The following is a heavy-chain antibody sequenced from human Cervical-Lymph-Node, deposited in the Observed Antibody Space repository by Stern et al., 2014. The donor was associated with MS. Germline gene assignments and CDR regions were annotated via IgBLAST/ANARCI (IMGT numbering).Heavy chain of an antibody. Sequence: VHLVESGGGVVQPGRSLRLSCAASGFTFSNYGMHWVRQAPGKGLEWLAVIWYDGNNKYYADSVKGRFTISRDNSKNTLFLQMSSLTAEDTALYYCARGNWNYEGMGYWGQGTLVTVSS. CDR3: ARGNWNYEGMGY. J-gene: IGHJ4*02. CDR2: IWYDGNNK. D-gene: IGHD1-7*01. V-gene: IGHV3-33*01. CDR1: GFTFSNYG.